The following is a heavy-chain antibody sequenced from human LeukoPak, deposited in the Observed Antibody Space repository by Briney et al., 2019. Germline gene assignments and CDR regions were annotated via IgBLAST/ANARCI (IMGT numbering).Heavy chain of an antibody. J-gene: IGHJ4*02. CDR2: ISGSGGGT. CDR1: GFTFSSYA. V-gene: IGHV3-23*01. D-gene: IGHD3-22*01. CDR3: AKDPMIVVVITLDY. Sequence: GGSLRLSCAASGFTFSSYAMSWVRQAPGKGLEWVSAISGSGGGTYYADSLKGRFTISRDNSKNSLYLQMNSLRAEDTAVYYCAKDPMIVVVITLDYWGQGTLVTVSS.